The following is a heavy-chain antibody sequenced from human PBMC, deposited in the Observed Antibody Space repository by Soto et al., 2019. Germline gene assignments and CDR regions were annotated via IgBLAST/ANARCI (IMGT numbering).Heavy chain of an antibody. CDR3: APMGYRSGGYYGRPFDH. CDR2: LYWDTDR. D-gene: IGHD3-10*01. V-gene: IGHV2-5*02. CDR1: GFSLTTDGVG. Sequence: QITLKESGPTLVNPTQTLTLTCTCSGFSLTTDGVGVGWFRQAPGEALEWLTILYWDTDRRYSPSLKNRLTATRDTSTNQVVLILTNLNPADTATYYCAPMGYRSGGYYGRPFDHWGQGTPVTVSS. J-gene: IGHJ4*02.